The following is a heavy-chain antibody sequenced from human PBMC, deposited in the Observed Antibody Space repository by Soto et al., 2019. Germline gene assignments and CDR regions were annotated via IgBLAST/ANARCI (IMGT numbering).Heavy chain of an antibody. J-gene: IGHJ4*02. D-gene: IGHD1-1*01. Sequence: QVHRVQSGAEVKTPGASAKVSCNGSGYAFTTYGITWVRQAPGQGLEWMGWISAHNGNTNYAQKLQGRVTVTRDTSTSTAYMELRSLRSDDTAVYYCARGRYGDYWGQGALVTVSS. CDR2: ISAHNGNT. CDR1: GYAFTTYG. V-gene: IGHV1-18*01. CDR3: ARGRYGDY.